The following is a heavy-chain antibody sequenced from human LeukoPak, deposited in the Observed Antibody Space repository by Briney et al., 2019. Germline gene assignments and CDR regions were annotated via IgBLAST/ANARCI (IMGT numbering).Heavy chain of an antibody. Sequence: GSLRLSCAASGFTFSSYAMSWVRQAPGKGLEWVSSISGSGDRTYYADSVKGRFTISRDNAKNSLYLQMNSLRAEDTAVYYCARETDYSLFDYWGQGTLVTVSS. CDR1: GFTFSSYA. D-gene: IGHD3-10*01. CDR2: ISGSGDRT. CDR3: ARETDYSLFDY. V-gene: IGHV3-23*01. J-gene: IGHJ4*02.